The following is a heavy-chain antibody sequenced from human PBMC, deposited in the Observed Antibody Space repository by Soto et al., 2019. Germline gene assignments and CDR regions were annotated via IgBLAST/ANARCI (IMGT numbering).Heavy chain of an antibody. V-gene: IGHV1-58*01. CDR1: GFTFTSSA. Sequence: ASVKVSCKASGFTFTSSAVQWVRQARGQRLEWIGWIVVGSGNTNYAQKFQERVTTTRDMSTSTAYMELSSLRSEDTAVYYCAADKAARYYYGMDVWGQGTTVTVSS. CDR3: AADKAARYYYGMDV. J-gene: IGHJ6*02. CDR2: IVVGSGNT. D-gene: IGHD6-13*01.